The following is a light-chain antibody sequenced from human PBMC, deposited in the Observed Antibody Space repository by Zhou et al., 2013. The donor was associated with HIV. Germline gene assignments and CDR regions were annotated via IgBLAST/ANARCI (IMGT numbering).Light chain of an antibody. J-gene: IGKJ5*01. CDR2: AAS. CDR3: QQLNSFPLT. CDR1: QDIVTY. V-gene: IGKV1-9*01. Sequence: IQLTQSPSSLSASIGDRVTITCRASQDIVTYLAWYQQIPGKAPRVLIYAASTLQTGVSSRFSGSGSGAEFTLSISGLQREDFAIYYCQQLNSFPLTFGQGTRLE.